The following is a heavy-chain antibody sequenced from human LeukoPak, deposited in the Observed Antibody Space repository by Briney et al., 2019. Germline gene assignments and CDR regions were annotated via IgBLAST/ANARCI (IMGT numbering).Heavy chain of an antibody. CDR3: ARGYSSAFDI. CDR2: IHYSGST. J-gene: IGHJ3*02. Sequence: SETLSLTCTVSGGSISSGAYYWSWIRQHRGKGLEWIGYIHYSGSTYYNPSLTSRVSISVVKSKNQFSLKLSSVTAADTAVYYCARGYSSAFDIWGQGTMVTVSS. V-gene: IGHV4-31*03. CDR1: GGSISSGAYY. D-gene: IGHD3-10*01.